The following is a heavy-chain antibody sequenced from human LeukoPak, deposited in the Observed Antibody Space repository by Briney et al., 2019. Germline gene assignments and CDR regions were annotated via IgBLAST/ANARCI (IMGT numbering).Heavy chain of an antibody. J-gene: IGHJ5*02. CDR3: ARGSIAAAEGSHWFDP. D-gene: IGHD6-13*01. V-gene: IGHV4-59*01. CDR1: GGSISSYY. Sequence: SETLSLTCTVSGGSISSYYWSWIRQPPGKGLEWIGYIYYSGSANYNPSLKSRVTISVDTSKNQFSLKLSSVTAADTAVYYCARGSIAAAEGSHWFDPWGQGTLVTVSS. CDR2: IYYSGSA.